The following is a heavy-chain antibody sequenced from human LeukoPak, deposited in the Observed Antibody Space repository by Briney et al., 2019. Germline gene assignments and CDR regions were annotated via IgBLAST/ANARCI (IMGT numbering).Heavy chain of an antibody. CDR2: IYYSGST. V-gene: IGHV4-59*01. CDR1: GGSISSYY. D-gene: IGHD1-1*01. J-gene: IGHJ6*02. Sequence: SETLSLTCTVSGGSISSYYWSWIRQPPGKGLEWIGYIYYSGSTNYNPSLKSRVTISVDTSKNQFSLKLSSVTAADTAVYYCARDKSLEPYYYYGMDVWGQGTTVTVSS. CDR3: ARDKSLEPYYYYGMDV.